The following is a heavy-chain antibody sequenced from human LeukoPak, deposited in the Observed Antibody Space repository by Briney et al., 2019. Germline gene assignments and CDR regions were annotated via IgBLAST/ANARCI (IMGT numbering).Heavy chain of an antibody. J-gene: IGHJ4*02. Sequence: SETLSLTCTVSGGSISSYYWSWFRQPAGKGLEWIGRIYTSGSTNYNPSLKSRVTISVDTSKNQFSLKLSSVTAADTAVYYCASSRYYGSGKFDYWGQGTLVTVSS. CDR1: GGSISSYY. D-gene: IGHD3-10*01. CDR3: ASSRYYGSGKFDY. V-gene: IGHV4-4*07. CDR2: IYTSGST.